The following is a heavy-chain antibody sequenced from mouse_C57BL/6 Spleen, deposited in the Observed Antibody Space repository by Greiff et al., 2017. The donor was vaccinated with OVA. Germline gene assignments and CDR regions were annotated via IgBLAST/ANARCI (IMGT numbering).Heavy chain of an antibody. CDR2: IWSGGST. J-gene: IGHJ1*03. V-gene: IGHV2-2*01. Sequence: QVQLKQSGPGLVQPSQSLSITCTVSGFSLTSYGVHWVRQSPGKGLEWLGVIWSGGSTDYNAAFISRLSISKDNSKSQVFFKMNSLQADDTAIYYCARNDDYYGSSWYFDVWGTGTTVTVSS. CDR1: GFSLTSYG. D-gene: IGHD1-1*01. CDR3: ARNDDYYGSSWYFDV.